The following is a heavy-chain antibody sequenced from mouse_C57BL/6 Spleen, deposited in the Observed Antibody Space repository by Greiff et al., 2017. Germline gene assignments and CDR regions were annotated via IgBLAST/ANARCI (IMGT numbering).Heavy chain of an antibody. J-gene: IGHJ4*01. CDR2: ISDGGSYT. CDR1: GFTFSSYA. D-gene: IGHD2-1*01. Sequence: EVKLMESGGGLVKPGGSLKLSCAASGFTFSSYAMSWVRQTPEKRLEWVATISDGGSYTYYPDNVKGRFTISRDNAKNNLYLQMSHLKSEDTAMYYCAREGDYGNAMDYWGQGTSVTVSS. V-gene: IGHV5-4*01. CDR3: AREGDYGNAMDY.